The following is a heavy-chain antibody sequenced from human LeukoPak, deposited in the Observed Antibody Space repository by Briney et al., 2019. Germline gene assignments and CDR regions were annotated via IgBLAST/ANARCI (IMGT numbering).Heavy chain of an antibody. V-gene: IGHV3-74*01. CDR3: ARVFSSGSFDY. Sequence: GGSLRLSCAASGLTFSGYDMHWVRQAPGKGLVWVSRINTDGSITTYADSVKGRFTISRDNAKNTLYLQMNSLRAEDTAVYYCARVFSSGSFDYWGQGTLATVSS. CDR2: INTDGSIT. J-gene: IGHJ4*02. CDR1: GLTFSGYD. D-gene: IGHD6-19*01.